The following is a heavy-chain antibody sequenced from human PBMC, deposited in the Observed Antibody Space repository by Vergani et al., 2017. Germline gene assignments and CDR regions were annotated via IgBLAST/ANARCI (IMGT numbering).Heavy chain of an antibody. V-gene: IGHV1-69*12. J-gene: IGHJ6*03. CDR3: ARGDGDIVATIPSRGNYYYYYMDV. Sequence: QVQLVQSGAEVKKPGSSVKVSCKASGGTFSSYAISWVRQAPGQGLEWMGGIIPIFGKANYAQKFQGRVTITADESTRTAYMELSSLRSEDTAVDYCARGDGDIVATIPSRGNYYYYYMDVWGKGTTVTVSS. CDR2: IIPIFGKA. CDR1: GGTFSSYA. D-gene: IGHD5-12*01.